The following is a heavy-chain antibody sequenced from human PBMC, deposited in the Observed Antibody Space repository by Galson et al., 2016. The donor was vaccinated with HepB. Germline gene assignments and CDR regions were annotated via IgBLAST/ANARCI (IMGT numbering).Heavy chain of an antibody. J-gene: IGHJ4*02. V-gene: IGHV1-3*01. CDR2: INPGIGNT. CDR1: GYTFTNHA. CDR3: ARLTTSGTTFGF. D-gene: IGHD1-26*01. Sequence: SVKVSCKASGYTFTNHAMHWVRQAPGQSLEWMGWINPGIGNTKYSQKFQDRVTITRDTSASTGYMDLSNLRSEDTAVYLCARLTTSGTTFGFWGQGVLVTVSS.